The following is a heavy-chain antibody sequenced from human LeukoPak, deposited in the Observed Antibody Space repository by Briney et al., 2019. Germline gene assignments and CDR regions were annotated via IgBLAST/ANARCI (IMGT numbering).Heavy chain of an antibody. CDR1: GFTFSSYA. D-gene: IGHD3-10*01. Sequence: GGSLRLSCAASGFTFSSYAMSWVRQAPGKGLEWVSAISGSGGSTYYADSVKGRFTISRDNSKNTLYLQMNSLRAEDTAVYYCAKTMVRGVINPYYYGMDVWGQGTTVTVSS. CDR3: AKTMVRGVINPYYYGMDV. V-gene: IGHV3-23*01. J-gene: IGHJ6*02. CDR2: ISGSGGST.